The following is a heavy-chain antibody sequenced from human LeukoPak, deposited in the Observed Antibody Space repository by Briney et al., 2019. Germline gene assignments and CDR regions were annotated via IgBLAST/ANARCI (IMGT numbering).Heavy chain of an antibody. CDR3: ARLLPYSYFDY. Sequence: GGSLRLSCAAAGFTFSDYGMNWVRQAPGKGLEWVSGISGSGISTYYADSVKGRFTIFRDNSKNTLYLQMNSLRAGDTAMYYCARLLPYSYFDYWGQGTLVTVSS. CDR1: GFTFSDYG. CDR2: ISGSGIST. J-gene: IGHJ4*02. V-gene: IGHV3-23*01. D-gene: IGHD3-10*01.